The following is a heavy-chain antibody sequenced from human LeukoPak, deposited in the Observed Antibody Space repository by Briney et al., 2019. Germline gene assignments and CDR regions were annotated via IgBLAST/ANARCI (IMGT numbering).Heavy chain of an antibody. J-gene: IGHJ6*02. CDR2: MNPNSGNT. CDR3: ARGLNSPRRGYSGYDFNYYGMDV. D-gene: IGHD5-12*01. V-gene: IGHV1-8*01. CDR1: GYTFASYD. Sequence: ASVKVSCKASGYTFASYDINWVRQATGQGLEWMGWMNPNSGNTGYAQKFQGRVTMTRNTSISTAYMELSSLRSEDTAVYYCARGLNSPRRGYSGYDFNYYGMDVWGQGTTVTVSS.